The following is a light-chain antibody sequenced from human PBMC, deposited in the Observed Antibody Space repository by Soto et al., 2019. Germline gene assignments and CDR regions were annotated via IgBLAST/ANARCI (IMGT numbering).Light chain of an antibody. V-gene: IGKV1-5*03. CDR2: KAS. J-gene: IGKJ1*01. CDR3: QQYNDYWT. CDR1: QSISGR. Sequence: DIQMTQSPSTLSASVGARVTITCRASQSISGRLAWYQQRPGKAPKLLIYKASTLESGVPSRFSGSGSGTDFTLTISSLQPDDFATYYCQQYNDYWTFGQGTKVEVK.